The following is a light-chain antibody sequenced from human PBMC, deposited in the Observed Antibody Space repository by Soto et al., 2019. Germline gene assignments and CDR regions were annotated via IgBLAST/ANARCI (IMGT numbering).Light chain of an antibody. Sequence: EVVMTQSPATLSVSPGERATLSCRASQFVSTNLAWYQQKPGQAPRLLIYSASTRATGIPARFSGSGSGTEFTLTIRSLQSEDFAVHYCQQYNNWPPLTFGGGTKVEIK. V-gene: IGKV3-15*01. J-gene: IGKJ4*01. CDR2: SAS. CDR1: QFVSTN. CDR3: QQYNNWPPLT.